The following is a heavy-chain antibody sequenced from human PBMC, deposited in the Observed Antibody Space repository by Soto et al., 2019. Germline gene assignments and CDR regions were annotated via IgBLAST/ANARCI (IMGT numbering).Heavy chain of an antibody. D-gene: IGHD4-17*01. J-gene: IGHJ2*01. CDR1: GFTFSSYA. Sequence: EVQLLESGGGLVQPGGSLRLSCAASGFTFSSYAMSCVRQAPGKGLEWVSAISGSGGSTYYADSVKGRFTISRDNSKNTLDLQMNSLRAEDTVVYYCAKRRTVTTSYWYFDLWGRGTLVTVSS. CDR3: AKRRTVTTSYWYFDL. CDR2: ISGSGGST. V-gene: IGHV3-23*01.